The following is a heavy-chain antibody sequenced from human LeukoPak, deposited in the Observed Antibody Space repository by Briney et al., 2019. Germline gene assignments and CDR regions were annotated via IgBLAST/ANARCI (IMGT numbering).Heavy chain of an antibody. CDR2: IYSGGST. V-gene: IGHV3-66*01. CDR3: ASPDYYGSGSYNLGAFDI. CDR1: GFTVSSNY. J-gene: IGHJ3*02. D-gene: IGHD3-10*01. Sequence: GGSLRLSCAASGFTVSSNYMSWVRQAPGKGLEWVSVIYSGGSTYYADSVKGRFTISRDNSRNTLYLQMNSLRAEDTAVYYCASPDYYGSGSYNLGAFDIWGQGTMVTVSS.